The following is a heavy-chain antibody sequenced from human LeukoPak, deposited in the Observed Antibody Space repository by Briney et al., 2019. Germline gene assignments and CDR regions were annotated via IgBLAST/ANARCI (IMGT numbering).Heavy chain of an antibody. J-gene: IGHJ5*02. D-gene: IGHD5-18*01. V-gene: IGHV4-39*07. Sequence: SETLSLTCTVSGGSISSSSYYWGWIRQPPGKGLEWIGSIYYSGSTYYNPSLKSRVTISVDTSKNQFSLKLSSVTAADTAVYYCARDLVDSPRKRMAMATFDPWGQGTLVTVSS. CDR3: ARDLVDSPRKRMAMATFDP. CDR2: IYYSGST. CDR1: GGSISSSSYY.